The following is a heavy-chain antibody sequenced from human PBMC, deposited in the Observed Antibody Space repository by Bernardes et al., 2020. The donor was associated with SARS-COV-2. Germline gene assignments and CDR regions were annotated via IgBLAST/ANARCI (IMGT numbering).Heavy chain of an antibody. CDR2: VYWNDDK. CDR3: AHRITSFDA. J-gene: IGHJ4*02. CDR1: GFSLSTSGVG. V-gene: IGHV2-5*01. Sequence: SGPTLLKPTQTLTLTCTFSGFSLSTSGVGVAWIRQPPGKALEWLAFVYWNDDKRYSPSLKNRLTITKDTSKSQVVLTMTNMDPVDTATYYCAHRITSFDAWGQGILVTVSS.